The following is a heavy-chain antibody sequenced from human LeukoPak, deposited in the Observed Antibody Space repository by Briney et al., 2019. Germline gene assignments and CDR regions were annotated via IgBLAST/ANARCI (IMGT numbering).Heavy chain of an antibody. J-gene: IGHJ4*02. CDR1: GFTFSSYS. D-gene: IGHD2-15*01. Sequence: GGSLRLSCAASGFTFSSYSMNWVRQAPGKGLEWVSSISSSNSYIYYADSVKGRFTISRDNAKNSLYLQMNSLRAEDTAVYYCARPRYCSGGSCYSVFDYWGQGTLVTVSS. V-gene: IGHV3-21*01. CDR3: ARPRYCSGGSCYSVFDY. CDR2: ISSSNSYI.